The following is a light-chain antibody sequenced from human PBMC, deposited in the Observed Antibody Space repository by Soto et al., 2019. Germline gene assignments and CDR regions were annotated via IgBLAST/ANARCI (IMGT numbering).Light chain of an antibody. V-gene: IGKV3-11*01. CDR2: DAS. CDR1: QSVSSY. Sequence: EIVLTQSPATLSLSPGERATLSCRASQSVSSYLAWYQQKPGQAPRPLIYDASNRATGIPARFSGSGSGTDFSLTISSLEPEDFAVYYCQQRSYWPPFTFGQGTKLEIK. J-gene: IGKJ2*01. CDR3: QQRSYWPPFT.